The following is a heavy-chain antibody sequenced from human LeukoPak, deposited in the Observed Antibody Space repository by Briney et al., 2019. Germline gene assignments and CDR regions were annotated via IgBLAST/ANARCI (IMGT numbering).Heavy chain of an antibody. CDR2: IGAGGGTT. CDR3: AKDGAVAFFYYYMDV. J-gene: IGHJ6*03. V-gene: IGHV3-23*01. D-gene: IGHD6-19*01. Sequence: GGSLRLSCGASGFTFSSHAMTWVRQAPGEGLEWVSTIGAGGGTTYYANSVKGRFTISRDNSKNTLYLQLNSLRAEDTAVYYCAKDGAVAFFYYYMDVWGKGTTVIVSS. CDR1: GFTFSSHA.